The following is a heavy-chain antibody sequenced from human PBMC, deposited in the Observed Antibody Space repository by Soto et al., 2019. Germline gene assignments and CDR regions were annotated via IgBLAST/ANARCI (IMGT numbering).Heavy chain of an antibody. CDR3: ARRGWNYDFWSGDTYYYMDV. J-gene: IGHJ6*03. D-gene: IGHD3-3*01. V-gene: IGHV1-8*01. CDR2: MNPNSGNT. Sequence: GASVKVSCKASGYTFTSYDINWVRQATGQGLEWMGWMNPNSGNTGYAQKFQGRVTMTRNTSISTAYMELSSLRSEDTAVYYCARRGWNYDFWSGDTYYYMDVWSKGTTVTVSS. CDR1: GYTFTSYD.